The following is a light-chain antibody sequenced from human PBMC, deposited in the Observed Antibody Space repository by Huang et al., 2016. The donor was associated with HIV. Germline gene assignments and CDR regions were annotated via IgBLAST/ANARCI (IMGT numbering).Light chain of an antibody. CDR3: QQYDKRPRT. V-gene: IGKV3-15*01. J-gene: IGKJ1*01. CDR1: QSVSSN. Sequence: EIVMTQSPATLSVSPGERATLSSRASQSVSSNLARSQQKPGQAPRLLIYGASTRGTGIPARFRGSGSGTEFTLTISSLQSEDFAVYYCQQYDKRPRTFGQGTKVEI. CDR2: GAS.